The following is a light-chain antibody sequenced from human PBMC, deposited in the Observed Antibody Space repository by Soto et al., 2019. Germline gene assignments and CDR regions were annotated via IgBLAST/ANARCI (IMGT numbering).Light chain of an antibody. CDR2: DVS. Sequence: QSALTQPRSVSGSPGQSITISCSGTIRDIGGYNFISWYQQHPGAAPKIIIYDVSKRPSGVPDRFSGPTSGNTASLTISGLQAEDDAFYYCCSYAGSNTLAFGGGTKLTVL. CDR1: IRDIGGYNF. J-gene: IGLJ2*01. V-gene: IGLV2-11*01. CDR3: CSYAGSNTLA.